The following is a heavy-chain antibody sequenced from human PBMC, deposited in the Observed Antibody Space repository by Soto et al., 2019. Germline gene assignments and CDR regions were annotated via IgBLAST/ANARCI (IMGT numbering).Heavy chain of an antibody. CDR2: ISYDGSNT. V-gene: IGHV3-30*03. CDR3: ARISRYCSGGDCHA. D-gene: IGHD2-15*01. J-gene: IGHJ5*02. CDR1: GVSFNSYD. Sequence: GGSLRLSCAASGVSFNSYDMHWDRQAPGKGPEWVAIISYDGSNTYYSDSVRGRVTISRDNSKDTLYLQMHSLRSEDTAIYYCARISRYCSGGDCHAWGQGTQVTVSS.